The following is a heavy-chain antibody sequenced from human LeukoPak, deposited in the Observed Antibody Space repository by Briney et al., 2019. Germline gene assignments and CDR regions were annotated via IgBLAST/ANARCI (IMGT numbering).Heavy chain of an antibody. V-gene: IGHV4-34*01. CDR1: GGSFRGYY. CDR3: ARGTMVRGVLCDY. J-gene: IGHJ4*02. D-gene: IGHD3-10*01. Sequence: SETLSLTCAVYGGSFRGYYWSWIRQPPGKGLEWIGEINHSGSTNYNPSLKSRVTISVDTSKNQFSLKLSSVTAADTAVYYCARGTMVRGVLCDYWGQGTLVTVSS. CDR2: INHSGST.